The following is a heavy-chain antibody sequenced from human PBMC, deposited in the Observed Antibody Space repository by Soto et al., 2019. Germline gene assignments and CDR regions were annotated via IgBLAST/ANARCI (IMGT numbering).Heavy chain of an antibody. V-gene: IGHV3-33*01. CDR2: IWDDGSNK. D-gene: IGHD4-17*01. CDR3: ARGSFSGYGDYVGLFDY. CDR1: GFTFSSYG. J-gene: IGHJ4*02. Sequence: QVQLVESGGGVVQPGRSLRLSCAASGFTFSSYGMHWVRQAPGKGLEWVAVIWDDGSNKYYADSVKGRFTISRDNSKNTLYLQMNSLRAEDTAVYYCARGSFSGYGDYVGLFDYWGQGTLITVSS.